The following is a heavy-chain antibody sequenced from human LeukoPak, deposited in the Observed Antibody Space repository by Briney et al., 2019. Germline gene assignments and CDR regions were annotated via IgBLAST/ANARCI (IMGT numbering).Heavy chain of an antibody. V-gene: IGHV3-23*01. D-gene: IGHD3-22*01. CDR3: AKGNSGYFADL. J-gene: IGHJ5*02. CDR2: ISNDGGGT. Sequence: GGSLRLSCSASGFIFNNYGLMWVRQAPGKGLEWVSAISNDGGGTTYADFVKGRFTISRDNSKNTLSLQMNSLRPEDTALYYCAKGNSGYFADLWGQGTLVTVSS. CDR1: GFIFNNYG.